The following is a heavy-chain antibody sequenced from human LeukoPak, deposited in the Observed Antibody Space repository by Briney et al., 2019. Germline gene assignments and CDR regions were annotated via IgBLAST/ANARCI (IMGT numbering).Heavy chain of an antibody. D-gene: IGHD4-17*01. Sequence: GGSLRLSCAASGFTVSSNYKSWVRQAPGKGLEWLSVIYNGYYTYYADTVKGRFTISRGNSKNTLYLQMNSLRVEDTAVYYCATSSYGAYFDYWGQGTPVTVSS. V-gene: IGHV3-53*01. CDR1: GFTVSSNY. CDR3: ATSSYGAYFDY. J-gene: IGHJ4*02. CDR2: IYNGYYT.